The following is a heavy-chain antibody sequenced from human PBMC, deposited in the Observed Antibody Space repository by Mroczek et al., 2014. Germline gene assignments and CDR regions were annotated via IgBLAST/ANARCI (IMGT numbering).Heavy chain of an antibody. Sequence: QVQLVESGGGVVQPGRSLRLSCAASGFTFSSYGMHWVRQAPGKGLEWVAVIWYDGSNKYYADSVKGRFTISRDNSKNTLYLQMNSLRAEDTAVYYCARAIGDGGDAFDIWGQGTMVTVSS. J-gene: IGHJ3*02. V-gene: IGHV3-33*01. D-gene: IGHD3-16*01. CDR2: IWYDGSNK. CDR1: GFTFSSYG. CDR3: ARAIGDGGDAFDI.